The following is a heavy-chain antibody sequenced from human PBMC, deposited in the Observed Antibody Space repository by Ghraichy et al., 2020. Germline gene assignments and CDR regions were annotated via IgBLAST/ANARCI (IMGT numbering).Heavy chain of an antibody. V-gene: IGHV4-59*01. D-gene: IGHD3-10*01. CDR3: ARLPYYYGSGSY. CDR2: IYYSGST. CDR1: GCSISSYY. J-gene: IGHJ4*02. Sequence: SETLSLTCTVSGCSISSYYWSWIRQPPGKGLEWIGYIYYSGSTNYNPSLKSRVTISVDTSKNQFSLKLSSVTAADTAVYYCARLPYYYGSGSYWGQGTLVTVSS.